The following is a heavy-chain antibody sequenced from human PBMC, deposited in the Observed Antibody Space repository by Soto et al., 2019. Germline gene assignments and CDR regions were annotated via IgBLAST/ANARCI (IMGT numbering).Heavy chain of an antibody. J-gene: IGHJ5*02. CDR2: IFSNDEK. Sequence: QVTLKESGPVLVKPTETLTLTCTVSGFSLSNARMGVSWIRQPPGKALEWLAHIFSNDEKSYSTSLKSRLTISKDTSKSQVVLTMTNMDPVDTATYYCARLKGRGGGGSYNNWFDPWGQGTLVTVSS. CDR1: GFSLSNARMG. CDR3: ARLKGRGGGGSYNNWFDP. D-gene: IGHD2-15*01. V-gene: IGHV2-26*01.